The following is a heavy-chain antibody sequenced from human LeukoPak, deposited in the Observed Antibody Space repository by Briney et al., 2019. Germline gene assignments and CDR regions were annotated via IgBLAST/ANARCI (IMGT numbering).Heavy chain of an antibody. D-gene: IGHD1-14*01. CDR2: IYYSGST. J-gene: IGHJ4*02. CDR3: AKDSGTIALREIFDY. CDR1: GGSISSYY. Sequence: SETLSLTCTVSGGSISSYYWSWIRQPPGKGLEWIGYIYYSGSTNYNPSLKSRVTISVDTSKNQFSLKLSSVTAADTAVYYCAKDSGTIALREIFDYWGRGTLVTVSS. V-gene: IGHV4-59*12.